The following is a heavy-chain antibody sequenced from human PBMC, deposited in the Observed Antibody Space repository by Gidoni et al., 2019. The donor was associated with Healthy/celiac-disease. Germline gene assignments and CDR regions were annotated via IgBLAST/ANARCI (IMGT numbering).Heavy chain of an antibody. CDR1: GGSISSYY. CDR3: ARALGHLYYYEYGMDV. Sequence: QVQLQESGPGLVKPSETLSLTCTVSGGSISSYYWSWIRQPPGKGLEWIGYIYYSGSTNYNPSLKSRVTISVDTSKNQFSLKLSSVTAADTAVYYCARALGHLYYYEYGMDVWGQGTTVTVSS. J-gene: IGHJ6*02. CDR2: IYYSGST. V-gene: IGHV4-59*01. D-gene: IGHD3-22*01.